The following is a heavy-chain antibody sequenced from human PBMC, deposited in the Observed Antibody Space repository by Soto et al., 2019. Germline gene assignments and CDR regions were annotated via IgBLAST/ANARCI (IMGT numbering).Heavy chain of an antibody. Sequence: PGGSLRLSCAASGFTFSDYYMSWIRQAPGKGLEWVSYISSSGSTIYYADSVKGRFTISRDNTKNSLYLQMNSLRAEDTAVYYCARDRASGWAHLTFIDYWGQGTLVTVSS. J-gene: IGHJ4*02. D-gene: IGHD6-19*01. CDR3: ARDRASGWAHLTFIDY. CDR1: GFTFSDYY. V-gene: IGHV3-11*01. CDR2: ISSSGSTI.